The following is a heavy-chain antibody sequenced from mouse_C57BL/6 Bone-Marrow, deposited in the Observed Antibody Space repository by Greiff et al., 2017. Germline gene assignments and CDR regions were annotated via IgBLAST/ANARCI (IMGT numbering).Heavy chain of an antibody. CDR2: IDPGSGST. V-gene: IGHV1-55*01. CDR3: ARGIYYVNWYFDV. CDR1: GYTFTSYW. Sequence: VQLQQPGAELVKPGASVKMSCKASGYTFTSYWITWVKQRPGQGLEWIGDIDPGSGSTNYNEKFKSKATLTVDTSSSTAYMQLSSLTSEDSAVYYCARGIYYVNWYFDVWGTGTTVTVSS. J-gene: IGHJ1*03. D-gene: IGHD2-1*01.